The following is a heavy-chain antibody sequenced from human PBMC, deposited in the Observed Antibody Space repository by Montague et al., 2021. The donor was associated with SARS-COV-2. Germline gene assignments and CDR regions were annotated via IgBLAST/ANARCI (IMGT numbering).Heavy chain of an antibody. V-gene: IGHV6-1*01. CDR1: GDSVSSNSAA. CDR3: AREGTVPGPRGIYFDD. J-gene: IGHJ4*02. D-gene: IGHD1-1*01. Sequence: CAISGDSVSSNSAAWNWIRQSPSEGLEWLGRTYYRSKWYTDYAPSVMTRITITPDTSNNQFSLHLNSVTPVDTAVYYCAREGTVPGPRGIYFDDWGQGTLVTVSS. CDR2: TYYRSKWYT.